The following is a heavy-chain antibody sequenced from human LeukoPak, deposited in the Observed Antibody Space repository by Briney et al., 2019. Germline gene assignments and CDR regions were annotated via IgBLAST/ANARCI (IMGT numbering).Heavy chain of an antibody. CDR3: AKDPGETVAGYYMDV. CDR1: GFTFSNYG. V-gene: IGHV3-30*02. Sequence: GGSLRLSCAASGFTFSNYGMHWVRQAPGKGLEWAAFIRHGSYKYYANSVKGRFTISRDNSKNTLYLQMNSLRAEDTAVYYCAKDPGETVAGYYMDVWGKGTTVTVSS. CDR2: IRHGSYK. J-gene: IGHJ6*03. D-gene: IGHD3-16*01.